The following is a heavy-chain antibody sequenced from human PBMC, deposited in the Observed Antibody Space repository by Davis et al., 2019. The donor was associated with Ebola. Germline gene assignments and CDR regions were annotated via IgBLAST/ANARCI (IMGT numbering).Heavy chain of an antibody. V-gene: IGHV4-59*01. CDR1: GGSISSYY. CDR2: IYYSGST. CDR3: ARATFSGWSYYFDY. Sequence: SETLSLTCIVSGGSISSYYWSWIRQPPGKGLDWIGYIYYSGSTNYNPSLKSRVTISVDTSKNQFSLKLSSVTAADTAVYYCARATFSGWSYYFDYWGQGTLVTVSS. J-gene: IGHJ4*02. D-gene: IGHD6-19*01.